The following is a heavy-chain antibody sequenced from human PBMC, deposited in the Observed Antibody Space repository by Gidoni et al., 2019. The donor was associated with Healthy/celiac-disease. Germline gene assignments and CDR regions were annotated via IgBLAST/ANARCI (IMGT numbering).Heavy chain of an antibody. CDR3: ARDPPPDSSSWYGMDV. V-gene: IGHV1-69*04. CDR2: IIPSLGIA. D-gene: IGHD6-13*01. CDR1: GGTFSSYA. J-gene: IGHJ6*02. Sequence: QVQLVQSGAEVKKPGSSVKVSCQASGGTFSSYAISWVRQAPGQGLEWMGRIIPSLGIANYEQKFQGRVTITADKSTSTAYMELSSLRSEDTAVYYCARDPPPDSSSWYGMDVWGQGTTVTVSS.